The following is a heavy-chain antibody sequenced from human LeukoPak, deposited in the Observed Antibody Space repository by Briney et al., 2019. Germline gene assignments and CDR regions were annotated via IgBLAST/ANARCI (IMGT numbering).Heavy chain of an antibody. Sequence: GGPLRLSCAASGFTFDDYAMHWLRQATGRGLEWVSVFSWNSGSIGYADPVNGRFTIARDNAKNSLYLPMNSLRAEDMALYYCARDPRGPKWGNSNSGAFDIWGQGTMVTVSS. J-gene: IGHJ3*02. CDR2: FSWNSGSI. CDR3: ARDPRGPKWGNSNSGAFDI. CDR1: GFTFDDYA. D-gene: IGHD4-23*01. V-gene: IGHV3-9*03.